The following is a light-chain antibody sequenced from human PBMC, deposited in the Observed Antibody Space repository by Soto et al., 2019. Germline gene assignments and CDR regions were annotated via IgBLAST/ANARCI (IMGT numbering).Light chain of an antibody. CDR1: STDFVSYNR. J-gene: IGLJ1*01. Sequence: QSVLTQPPSASGSPRQSVTISCTGTSTDFVSYNRVSWYQQPPGTAPKLMIYEVSKRPSGVPDRFSGSKSGNTASLTISGLQAADEADYYCSLYTSENAYVFGTGTKVTVL. CDR2: EVS. CDR3: SLYTSENAYV. V-gene: IGLV2-18*01.